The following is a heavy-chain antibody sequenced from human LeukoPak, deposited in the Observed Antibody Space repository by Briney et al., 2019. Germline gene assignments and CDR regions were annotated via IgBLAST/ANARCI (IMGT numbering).Heavy chain of an antibody. J-gene: IGHJ5*02. CDR1: GGSISSGSYY. CDR3: ARDGGMSGWFDP. V-gene: IGHV4-61*02. D-gene: IGHD3-3*01. CDR2: IYTSGST. Sequence: SETLSLTCTVAGGSISSGSYYCSWIRQPAGKGLEWIGRIYTSGSTNYNPSLKSRVTISVDTSKNQFSLKLSSVTAADTAVYYCARDGGMSGWFDPWGQGTLVTVSS.